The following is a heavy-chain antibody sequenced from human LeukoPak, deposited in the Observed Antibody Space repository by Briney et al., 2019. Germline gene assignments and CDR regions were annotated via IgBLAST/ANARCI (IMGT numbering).Heavy chain of an antibody. CDR2: IIPIFGTA. D-gene: IGHD2-15*01. CDR1: GGTFSSYA. V-gene: IGHV1-69*05. CDR3: ASSGLRPVAATPYYFDY. Sequence: SVKVSCRASGGTFSSYAISWVRQAPGQGLEWMGGIIPIFGTANYAQKFQGRVTITTDESTSTAYMELSSLRSEDTAVYYCASSGLRPVAATPYYFDYWGQGTLVTVS. J-gene: IGHJ4*02.